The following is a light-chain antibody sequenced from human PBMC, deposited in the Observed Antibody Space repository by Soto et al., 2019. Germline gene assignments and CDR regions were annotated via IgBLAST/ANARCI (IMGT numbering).Light chain of an antibody. J-gene: IGKJ1*01. CDR1: RSINNN. CDR2: SAS. CDR3: QQGHNPPRT. V-gene: IGKV1-39*01. Sequence: DIQMTQSPSSLSASVGDRVTITCRASRSINNNLNWYQQKPGKAPKVLIYSASSLHNGVPSRFSGSASGTDFTLTIDGLQTEEFATYFCQQGHNPPRTFGQGTKVEIK.